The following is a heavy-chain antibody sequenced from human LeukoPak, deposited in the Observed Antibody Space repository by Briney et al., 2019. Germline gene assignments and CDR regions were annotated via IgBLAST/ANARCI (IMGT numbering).Heavy chain of an antibody. J-gene: IGHJ6*02. Sequence: HPGGSLRLSCAASGLTFRSYAVNWVRQAPGKGLAWVSGISGSGGSTFYADFVKGRFAISRDNSKNMVYLQMKSLRAEDTAVYYCARDRVGAAPYYYYYGMDVWGQGTTVTVSS. CDR2: ISGSGGST. V-gene: IGHV3-23*01. D-gene: IGHD1-26*01. CDR1: GLTFRSYA. CDR3: ARDRVGAAPYYYYYGMDV.